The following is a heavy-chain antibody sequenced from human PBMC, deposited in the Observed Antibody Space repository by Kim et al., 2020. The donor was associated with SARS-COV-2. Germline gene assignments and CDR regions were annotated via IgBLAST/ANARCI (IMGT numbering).Heavy chain of an antibody. CDR1: GFTFSSYA. D-gene: IGHD2-15*01. CDR2: ISGSGGST. V-gene: IGHV3-23*01. Sequence: GGSLRLPCAASGFTFSSYAMSWVRQAPGKGLEWVSAISGSGGSTYYADSVKGRFTISRDNSKNTLYLQMNSLRAEDTAVYYCAKGPPPSAGRAAVCNVDYWGQGTLVTVSS. CDR3: AKGPPPSAGRAAVCNVDY. J-gene: IGHJ4*02.